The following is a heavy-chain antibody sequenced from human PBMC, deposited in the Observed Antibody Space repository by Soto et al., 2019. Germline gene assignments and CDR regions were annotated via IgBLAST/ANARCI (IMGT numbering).Heavy chain of an antibody. V-gene: IGHV3-30-3*01. CDR3: ASQRSSGYSYYYDSSGA. Sequence: GGSLRLSCAASGFTFSSYAMHWVRQAPGKGLEWVAVISYDGSNKYYADSVKGRFTISRDNSKNTLYLQMNSLRAEDTAVYYCASQRSSGYSYYYDSSGAWGQGTLVTSPQ. CDR2: ISYDGSNK. D-gene: IGHD3-22*01. J-gene: IGHJ4*02. CDR1: GFTFSSYA.